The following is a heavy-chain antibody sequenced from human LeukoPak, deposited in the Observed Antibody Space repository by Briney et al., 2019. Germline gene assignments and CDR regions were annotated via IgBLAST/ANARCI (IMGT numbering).Heavy chain of an antibody. Sequence: SETLSLTCAVYGGSFSGYYWSWIRQPPGKGLEWIGEINHSGSTNYNPSLKSRVTISVDTSKKQFSLKLGSVTAADTALYYCARRLYYDSSAYDYAPRFGRRGAFDIWGQGTMVTVSS. J-gene: IGHJ3*02. V-gene: IGHV4-34*01. D-gene: IGHD3-22*01. CDR2: INHSGST. CDR3: ARRLYYDSSAYDYAPRFGRRGAFDI. CDR1: GGSFSGYY.